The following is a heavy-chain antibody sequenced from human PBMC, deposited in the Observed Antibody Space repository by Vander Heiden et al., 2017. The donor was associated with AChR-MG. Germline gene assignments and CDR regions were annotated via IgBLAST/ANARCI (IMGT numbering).Heavy chain of an antibody. CDR3: AKDVVYGGNYYYGMDV. CDR1: GFTFSSYG. D-gene: IGHD2-8*01. V-gene: IGHV3-30*18. CDR2: ISYDGSNK. Sequence: QVQLVESGGGVVQPGRSLRLSCAASGFTFSSYGMHWVRQAPGKGLEWVAVISYDGSNKYYADSVKGRFTISRDNSKNTLYLQMNSLRAEDTAVYYCAKDVVYGGNYYYGMDVWGQGTTVTVSS. J-gene: IGHJ6*02.